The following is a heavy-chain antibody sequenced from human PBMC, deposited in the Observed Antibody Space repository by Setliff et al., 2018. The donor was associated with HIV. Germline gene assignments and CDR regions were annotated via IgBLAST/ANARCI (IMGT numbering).Heavy chain of an antibody. D-gene: IGHD6-6*01. CDR3: ARSRGRWQLVIYY. V-gene: IGHV4-38-2*01. CDR2: IYHSGST. J-gene: IGHJ4*02. Sequence: SETLSLTCAVSGYSISSGYYWGWIRQPPGKGLEWIGSIYHSGSTYYNPSLKSRVTISVDTSKNQFSLMLSSVTAADTAVYYCARSRGRWQLVIYYWGQGTLVTVSS. CDR1: GYSISSGYY.